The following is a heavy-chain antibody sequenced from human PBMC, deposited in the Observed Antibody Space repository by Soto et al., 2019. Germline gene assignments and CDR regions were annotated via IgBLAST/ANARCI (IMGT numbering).Heavy chain of an antibody. J-gene: IGHJ4*02. CDR1: GGSISINTYY. CDR2: IYYGGNT. V-gene: IGHV4-39*01. CDR3: ARHSSVPSGLADH. D-gene: IGHD3-3*01. Sequence: SETLSLTCTVSGGSISINTYYWGWIRQSPGKGLEWIGSIYYGGNTYYNLSLKSRVTISVDTSKNQFSLKVNSVTAADTALYYCARHSSVPSGLADHRGQGTPVTISS.